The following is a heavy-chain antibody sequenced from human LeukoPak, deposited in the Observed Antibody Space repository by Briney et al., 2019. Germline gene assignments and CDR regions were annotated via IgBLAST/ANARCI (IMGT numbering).Heavy chain of an antibody. CDR2: ITGSGDDT. V-gene: IGHV3-23*01. D-gene: IGHD6-19*01. CDR1: XXXXXXYX. CDR3: AKGSRNSRPYYFDF. Sequence: GGSLRLXXXXXXXXXXXYXXSWVRQAPGKVLEWVSAITGSGDDTYHADSVKGRFTISRDNSKNTLYLQMNSLRAEDTAVYYCAKGSRNSRPYYFDFWGQGTLVTVSS. J-gene: IGHJ4*02.